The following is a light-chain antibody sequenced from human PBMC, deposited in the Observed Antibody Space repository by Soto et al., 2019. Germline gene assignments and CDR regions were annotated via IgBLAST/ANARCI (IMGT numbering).Light chain of an antibody. CDR2: AAS. V-gene: IGKV1-39*01. CDR1: QGISSY. Sequence: DIQLTQTPSFLSASIGDRVTITCRASQGISSYFAWYQQKPGKAXNVXIYAASSLQSGVPSRFSGSGSGTDFTLTISSLQPEDFAIYYGQQSYTTPAWTFGQGTKVDIK. J-gene: IGKJ1*01. CDR3: QQSYTTPAWT.